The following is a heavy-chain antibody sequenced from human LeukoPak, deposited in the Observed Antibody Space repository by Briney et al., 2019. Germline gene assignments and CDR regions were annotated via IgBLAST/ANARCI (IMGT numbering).Heavy chain of an antibody. CDR2: IYSGGST. CDR3: ARGTIFGVDGMDVSGV. V-gene: IGHV3-53*01. J-gene: IGHJ6*02. D-gene: IGHD3-3*01. Sequence: GGSLRLSCAASGFTFSSYSMNWVRQAPGKGLEWDSVIYSGGSTYYTDSVKGRFTISRDNSKNTLYLQMNSLRAEDTAVYYCARGTIFGVDGMDVSGVWGQGTTVTVSS. CDR1: GFTFSSYS.